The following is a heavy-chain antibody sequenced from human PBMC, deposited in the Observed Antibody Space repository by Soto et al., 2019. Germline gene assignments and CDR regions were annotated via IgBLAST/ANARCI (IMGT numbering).Heavy chain of an antibody. D-gene: IGHD4-17*01. CDR3: AKDEVSRKYYGHSLDV. Sequence: QVQLVESGGGLVQPGRTLRLSCVVSGCTFGNYGMHWVRQAPGKGLEWVADIWYDGSGQRYAGSVQGRFTISRDNSKNTLYLQINSLRVEDTAVYYCAKDEVSRKYYGHSLDVWGQGTTVTVSS. V-gene: IGHV3-33*03. CDR2: IWYDGSGQ. CDR1: GCTFGNYG. J-gene: IGHJ6*02.